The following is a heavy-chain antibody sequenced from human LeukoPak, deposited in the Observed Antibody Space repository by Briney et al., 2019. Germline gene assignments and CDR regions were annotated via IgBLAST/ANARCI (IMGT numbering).Heavy chain of an antibody. D-gene: IGHD3-10*01. CDR1: GFTFSSYA. V-gene: IGHV3-23*01. Sequence: PGGSLRLSCAASGFTFSSYAMSWVRQAPGKGLEWVSVISNAVGNTYYANSVKGRFTISRDNSKNTLYLQMNSLRAEDTAVYYCAKFPGELLSIFYYFDYWGQGTLVTVSS. CDR2: ISNAVGNT. J-gene: IGHJ4*02. CDR3: AKFPGELLSIFYYFDY.